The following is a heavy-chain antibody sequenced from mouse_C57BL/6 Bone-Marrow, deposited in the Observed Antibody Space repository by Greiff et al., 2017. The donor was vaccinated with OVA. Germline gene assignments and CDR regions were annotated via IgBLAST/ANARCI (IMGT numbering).Heavy chain of an antibody. CDR2: INPSTGGT. CDR3: ARGGTSPFAY. CDR1: GYSFTGYY. V-gene: IGHV1-42*01. D-gene: IGHD4-1*01. J-gene: IGHJ3*01. Sequence: VQLQQSGPELVKPGASVKISCKASGYSFTGYYMNWVKQSPEKSLEWIGEINPSTGGTTYNQKVKAKATLTVDKSSSTAYMPLNSLTSEASAVYYCARGGTSPFAYWGQGTLVTVSA.